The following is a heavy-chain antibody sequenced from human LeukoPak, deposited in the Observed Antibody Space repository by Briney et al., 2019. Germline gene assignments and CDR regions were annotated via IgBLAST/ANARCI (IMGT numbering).Heavy chain of an antibody. V-gene: IGHV1-2*02. J-gene: IGHJ3*02. CDR1: GYTFTGYY. CDR3: ARAYLGRRTAFDI. Sequence: ASVKVSCKASGYTFTGYYMHWVRQAPGQGPEWMGWNNPNSGGTNYAQKFQGRDTMTRDTSISTAYMELSRLRSDDTAVYYCARAYLGRRTAFDIWGQGTMVTVSS. D-gene: IGHD1-1*01. CDR2: NNPNSGGT.